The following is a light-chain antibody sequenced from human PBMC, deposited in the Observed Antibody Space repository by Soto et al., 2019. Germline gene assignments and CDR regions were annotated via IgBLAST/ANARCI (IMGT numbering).Light chain of an antibody. CDR1: QTADKW. V-gene: IGKV1-5*01. J-gene: IGKJ2*01. Sequence: DIQVTQSPSTLSASVGDRVIIACRASQTADKWVAWYQQKPGKAPNVLIYDASRLESGVPSRFSGSGSGTLFTLTSSNLQPDDFATYYGQQYNDYPYTVGQGTKVEI. CDR2: DAS. CDR3: QQYNDYPYT.